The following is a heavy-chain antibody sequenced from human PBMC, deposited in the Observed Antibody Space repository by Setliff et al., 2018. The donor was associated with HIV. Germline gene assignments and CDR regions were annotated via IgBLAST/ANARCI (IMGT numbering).Heavy chain of an antibody. Sequence: ASVKVSCKASGYNFTNYGINWVRQDPGQGLEWMGWINTNTGYPTYAQAFRGRFVFSLDTSVSTAYLEISSLSVEDTAVYYCASGALLPTIDYWGRGTLVTVSS. CDR1: GYNFTNYG. CDR2: INTNTGYP. V-gene: IGHV7-4-1*02. CDR3: ASGALLPTIDY. J-gene: IGHJ4*02. D-gene: IGHD3-10*01.